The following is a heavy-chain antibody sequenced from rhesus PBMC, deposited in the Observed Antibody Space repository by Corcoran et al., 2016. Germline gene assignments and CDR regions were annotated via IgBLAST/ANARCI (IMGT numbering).Heavy chain of an antibody. CDR3: ARSGYGSGGVY. V-gene: IGHV4-80*01. D-gene: IGHD4-4*01. J-gene: IGHJ4*01. CDR2: MFGNSVNS. CDR1: GASISSYW. Sequence: QVQLQESGPGLVKPSETLSLTCAVSGASISSYWWSWIRQPPGKGLEWIGEMFGNSVNSYYNPSLKIRVIISQYASKNQFSLKLSSVPAADTAVYYCARSGYGSGGVYWGQGILVTVSS.